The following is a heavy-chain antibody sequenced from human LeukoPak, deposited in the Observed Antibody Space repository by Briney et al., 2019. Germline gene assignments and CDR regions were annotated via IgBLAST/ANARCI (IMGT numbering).Heavy chain of an antibody. J-gene: IGHJ5*02. D-gene: IGHD3-10*01. CDR2: IIPIFGTA. CDR3: ARSGGTGYNWFDP. V-gene: IGHV1-69*13. Sequence: SVKVSCKASGATFSSYAISWVRQAPGQGLEWMGGIIPIFGTANYAQKFQGRVTITADESTSTAYMELSSLRSEDTAVYYCARSGGTGYNWFDPWGQGTLVTVSS. CDR1: GATFSSYA.